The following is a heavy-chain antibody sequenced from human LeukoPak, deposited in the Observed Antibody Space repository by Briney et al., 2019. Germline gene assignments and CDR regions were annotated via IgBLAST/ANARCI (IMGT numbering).Heavy chain of an antibody. Sequence: SETLSRTCTVSGGSVSSGDHYWSWIRQPPGKGLEWIGHIYYSGRTDYNPSLKSRVTISLDTSKNQFSLKLSSVTAADTAVYFCAREFHYWGQGTLVTVSS. J-gene: IGHJ4*02. CDR1: GGSVSSGDHY. CDR2: IYYSGRT. V-gene: IGHV4-61*08. CDR3: AREFHY.